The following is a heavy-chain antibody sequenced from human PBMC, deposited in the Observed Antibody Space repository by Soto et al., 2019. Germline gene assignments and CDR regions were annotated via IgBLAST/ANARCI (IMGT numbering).Heavy chain of an antibody. CDR1: GGSFSGFS. V-gene: IGHV4-34*01. CDR3: VRYNT. Sequence: PSETLSLTCAVYGGSFSGFSWGWIRQPPGKGLEWIGSIYNTGRTSYNPSPKSRVTISVDISKNQFSLKLTSVTAADTAIYHCVRYNTWGQGILVTVSS. J-gene: IGHJ5*02. CDR2: IYNTGRT. D-gene: IGHD1-1*01.